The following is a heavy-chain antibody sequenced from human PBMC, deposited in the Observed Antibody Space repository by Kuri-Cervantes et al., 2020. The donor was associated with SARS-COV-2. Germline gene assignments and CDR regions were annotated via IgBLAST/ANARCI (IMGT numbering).Heavy chain of an antibody. CDR2: IIPILGPA. CDR1: GGTFRNYG. Sequence: SVKVSFKASGGTFRNYGFSWVRQAPGQRLEWKGGIIPILGPANYAPRFQGRATITADQSTNIAYVELNSLTSEDTAVYYCARGGVATPYYAMDVWGQGTTVTVSS. CDR3: ARGGVATPYYAMDV. D-gene: IGHD2-21*01. J-gene: IGHJ6*02. V-gene: IGHV1-69*10.